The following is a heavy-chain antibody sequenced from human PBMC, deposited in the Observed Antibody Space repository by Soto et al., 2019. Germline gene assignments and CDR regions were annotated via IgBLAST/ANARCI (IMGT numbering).Heavy chain of an antibody. CDR2: IWYDGSNK. Sequence: GGSLRLSCAASGFTFSSYGMHWVRQAPGKGLEWVAVIWYDGSNKYYADSVKGRFTISRDNSKNTLYLQMNSLRAEDTAVYYCSRESEYGDYSPYYFGMDVSAPGPTVTLSS. CDR3: SRESEYGDYSPYYFGMDV. CDR1: GFTFSSYG. V-gene: IGHV3-33*01. D-gene: IGHD4-17*01. J-gene: IGHJ6*02.